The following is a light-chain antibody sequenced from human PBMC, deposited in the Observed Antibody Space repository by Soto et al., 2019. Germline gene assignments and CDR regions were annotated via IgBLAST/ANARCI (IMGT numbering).Light chain of an antibody. J-gene: IGKJ4*01. V-gene: IGKV3-20*01. CDR1: RDVSSSY. Sequence: VLRQSPGTLSLSPGESATLSCRASRDVSSSYLAWYQQKPGQAPRLLIYGASGRATGIQARFSGSGSETEFTLTIRRLEPEDFAVYYCQQYGSSLTCGGGTKVDIK. CDR3: QQYGSSLT. CDR2: GAS.